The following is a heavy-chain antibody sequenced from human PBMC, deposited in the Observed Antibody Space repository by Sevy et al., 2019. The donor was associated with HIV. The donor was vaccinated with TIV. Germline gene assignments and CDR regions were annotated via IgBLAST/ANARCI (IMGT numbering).Heavy chain of an antibody. D-gene: IGHD2-8*01. J-gene: IGHJ4*02. V-gene: IGHV3-23*01. CDR2: FSFGCGKI. CDR3: AREGCTKPHVY. CDR1: GFTFSKYS. Sequence: GGSLRLSCAASGFTFSKYSMSWIRQTPGKGLEWVSTFSFGCGKINYADSVKGRFTISRDDSRNTFYLQMNSLRAEDTAIYYGAREGCTKPHVYWGQGTVVTVSS.